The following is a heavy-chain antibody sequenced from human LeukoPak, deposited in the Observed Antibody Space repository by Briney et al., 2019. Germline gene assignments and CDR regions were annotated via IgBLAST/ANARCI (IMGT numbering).Heavy chain of an antibody. J-gene: IGHJ4*02. CDR3: ATHSVSWHSPETPFDY. V-gene: IGHV4-39*01. CDR2: IYYSGST. CDR1: GGSISSSSYY. D-gene: IGHD1-14*01. Sequence: SETLSLTCTVSGGSISSSSYYWGWIRQPPGKGLEWIGSIYYSGSTYYNPSLKSRVTISVDTSKNQFSLKLSSVTAADTAVYYCATHSVSWHSPETPFDYWGQGTLVTVSS.